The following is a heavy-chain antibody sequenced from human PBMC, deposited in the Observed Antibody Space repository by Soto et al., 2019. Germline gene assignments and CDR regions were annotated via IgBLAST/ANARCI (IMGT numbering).Heavy chain of an antibody. CDR1: GFTFSSYS. V-gene: IGHV3-21*01. Sequence: EVQLVESGGGLVKPGGSLRLSCSASGFTFSSYSMNWVRQAPGKGLEWVSFISSSSSYIKYADSVKGRLTIPRDNAKNSLYLQMNRLRAEDTAVDYCARDTTVTTAADQYYYIDVWGKGTTVTVSS. CDR2: ISSSSSYI. D-gene: IGHD4-17*01. CDR3: ARDTTVTTAADQYYYIDV. J-gene: IGHJ6*03.